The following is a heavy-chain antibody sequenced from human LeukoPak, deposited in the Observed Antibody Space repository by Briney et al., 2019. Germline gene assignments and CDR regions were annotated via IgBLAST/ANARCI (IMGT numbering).Heavy chain of an antibody. CDR1: SGSFGGYY. CDR3: ARHILSRGDPWSVSSSYYMDV. CDR2: IYYSGST. Sequence: SETLSLTCDVYSGSFGGYYWSWIRQPPGKGLEWIGYIYYSGSTNYNPSLKSRVTISVDTSKNQFSLKLSSVTAADTAVYYCARHILSRGDPWSVSSSYYMDVWGKGTTVTVSS. J-gene: IGHJ6*03. V-gene: IGHV4-59*08. D-gene: IGHD4-17*01.